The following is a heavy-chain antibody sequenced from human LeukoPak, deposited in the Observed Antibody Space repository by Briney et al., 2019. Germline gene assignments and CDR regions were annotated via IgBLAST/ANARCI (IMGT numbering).Heavy chain of an antibody. CDR3: ARGAQFYYDTSGYFDY. D-gene: IGHD3-22*01. J-gene: IGHJ4*02. V-gene: IGHV4-30-2*06. CDR2: ISHTGGT. Sequence: SETLSLTCTVSGGSISSPSYSWSWIRQSAGKGLEWIGYISHTGGTLDNPSLTSRVTMSLDRSRSQFSLRLSSVPAADTAVYYCARGAQFYYDTSGYFDYWGQGILVTVSS. CDR1: GGSISSPSYS.